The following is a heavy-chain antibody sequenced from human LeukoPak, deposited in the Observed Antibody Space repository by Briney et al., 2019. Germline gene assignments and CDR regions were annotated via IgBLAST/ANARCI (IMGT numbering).Heavy chain of an antibody. CDR1: GVSISSYY. D-gene: IGHD5-18*01. CDR2: IYYSGST. Sequence: SETLSLTCTVSGVSISSYYWSWIRQPPGKGLEWIGYIYYSGSTNYNPSLKRRVTISVDTSKKQFSLKLSSVTAADTAVYYCARNTAMEYYYMDVWGKGTTVTVSS. V-gene: IGHV4-59*01. CDR3: ARNTAMEYYYMDV. J-gene: IGHJ6*03.